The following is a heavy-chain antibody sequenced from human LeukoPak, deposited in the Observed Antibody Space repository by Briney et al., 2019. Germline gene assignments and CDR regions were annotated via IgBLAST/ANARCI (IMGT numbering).Heavy chain of an antibody. Sequence: SVKVSCKTSGGTFNSYAISWVRQAPGQGLEWTGGITAIFRTTNYAQKFQGRVTITADESMSTVYMELSSLRSEDTGVYYCARHSGYHSTMYLDYWGQGTLVTVSS. CDR2: ITAIFRTT. CDR3: ARHSGYHSTMYLDY. CDR1: GGTFNSYA. D-gene: IGHD3-22*01. V-gene: IGHV1-69*13. J-gene: IGHJ4*02.